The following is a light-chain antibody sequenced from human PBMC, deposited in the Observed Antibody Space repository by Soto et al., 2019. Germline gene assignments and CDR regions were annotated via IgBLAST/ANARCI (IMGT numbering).Light chain of an antibody. CDR1: SSDIGTYKY. CDR2: EVS. Sequence: QSALTQPASVSGSPGQSITISCTGTSSDIGTYKYVSWYQHHPCKAPKLIIFEVSYRPSGVSNRFSGSKSGNTASLTISGLLPEDEADYYCHSYTRSSTYVFGSGTKLTVL. J-gene: IGLJ1*01. CDR3: HSYTRSSTYV. V-gene: IGLV2-14*01.